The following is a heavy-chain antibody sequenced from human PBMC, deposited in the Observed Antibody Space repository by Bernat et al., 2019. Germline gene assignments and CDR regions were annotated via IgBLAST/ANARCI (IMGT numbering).Heavy chain of an antibody. Sequence: QVQLVESVGGVVQPGRSLRLSCAASGFTFSSYGMHWVRQAPGKGLEWVAVISYDGSNKYYADSVKGRFTISRDNSKNTLYLQMNSLRAEDTAVYYCAKQYYDSHDAFDIWGQGTMVTVSS. CDR3: AKQYYDSHDAFDI. V-gene: IGHV3-30*18. CDR2: ISYDGSNK. J-gene: IGHJ3*02. CDR1: GFTFSSYG. D-gene: IGHD3-3*01.